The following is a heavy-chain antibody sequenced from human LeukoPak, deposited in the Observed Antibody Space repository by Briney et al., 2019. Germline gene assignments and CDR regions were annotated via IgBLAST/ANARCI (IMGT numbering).Heavy chain of an antibody. CDR1: GFTFSSYT. D-gene: IGHD7-27*01. Sequence: GGSLRLSCTASGFTFSSYTMSWVRQAPGEGLKWVSTITTGGPNTYYADSVKGRFTVSRDDSKNTLYLQMNSLRAEDTAVYYCAKDGGLWVSAHWGDSWGRGTLVTVSS. V-gene: IGHV3-23*01. CDR3: AKDGGLWVSAHWGDS. CDR2: ITTGGPNT. J-gene: IGHJ4*02.